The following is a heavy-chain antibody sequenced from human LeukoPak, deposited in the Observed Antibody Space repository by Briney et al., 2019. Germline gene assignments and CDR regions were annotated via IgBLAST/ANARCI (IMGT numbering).Heavy chain of an antibody. Sequence: PSETLSLTCTVSGGAINSYYRSWVRQPAGKGLEWVWRVYTSGGTNYNPSLKSRITMSVDTSKNQFSLKLPPVTDADPGVYYCARHNGFDRGYYYYMDVWGKGTTVTVSS. V-gene: IGHV4-4*07. CDR2: VYTSGGT. CDR3: ARHNGFDRGYYYYMDV. J-gene: IGHJ6*03. D-gene: IGHD3-9*01. CDR1: GGAINSYY.